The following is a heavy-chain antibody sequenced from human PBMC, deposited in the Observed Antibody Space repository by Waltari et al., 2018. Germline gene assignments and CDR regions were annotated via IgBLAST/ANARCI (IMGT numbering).Heavy chain of an antibody. CDR2: VNNEGTHT. CDR1: GSTCYNYW. CDR3: ARGGLAGATPDY. Sequence: VRLVGSGGGLVQPGGCLRLSSAATGSTCYNYWIHWVRHAPGKGLVWVAYVNNEGTHTAYVDAVKGRFTAARDNAKNTLYLQMNSRRVEDTAVYYCARGGLAGATPDYWGQGTLVTVSS. D-gene: IGHD1-26*01. V-gene: IGHV3-74*03. J-gene: IGHJ4*02.